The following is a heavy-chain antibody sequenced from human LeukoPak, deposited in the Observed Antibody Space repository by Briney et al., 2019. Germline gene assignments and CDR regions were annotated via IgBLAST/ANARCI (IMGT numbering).Heavy chain of an antibody. CDR1: GFTFSSYA. D-gene: IGHD3-10*01. CDR2: ISYDGSNK. CDR3: AREGSGSYYLRGSWFDP. J-gene: IGHJ5*02. V-gene: IGHV3-30-3*01. Sequence: GRSLRLSCAASGFTFSSYAMHWVRQAPGKGLEWVAVISYDGSNKYYADSVKGRFTISRDNSKNTLYLQMNSLRAEDTAVYYCAREGSGSYYLRGSWFDPWGQGTLVTVSS.